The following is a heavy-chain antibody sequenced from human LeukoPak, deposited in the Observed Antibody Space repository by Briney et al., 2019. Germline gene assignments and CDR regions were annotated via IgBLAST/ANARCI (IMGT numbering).Heavy chain of an antibody. D-gene: IGHD5-12*01. Sequence: ASVKVSCKASGGTFSSYAISWVRQAPGQGLEWMGGIIPIFGTANYAQKFQGRVTITADESTSTAYMELSSLRSEDTAVYYCARPVARAQPKSIYYYYGMDVWGQGTTVTVSS. CDR1: GGTFSSYA. CDR3: ARPVARAQPKSIYYYYGMDV. CDR2: IIPIFGTA. J-gene: IGHJ6*02. V-gene: IGHV1-69*13.